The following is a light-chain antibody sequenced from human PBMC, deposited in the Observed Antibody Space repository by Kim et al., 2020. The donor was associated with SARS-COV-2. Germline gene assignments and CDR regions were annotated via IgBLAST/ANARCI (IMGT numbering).Light chain of an antibody. Sequence: GQGVTISCSGSDSNIGTNAVNWYQQIPGTAPKLLIYSNDHRPSGDPDRFSGSKSGTSASLAISGLQSGDEADYYCSAWDDSLNANVFGSGTKVTVL. V-gene: IGLV1-44*01. CDR3: SAWDDSLNANV. CDR2: SND. CDR1: DSNIGTNA. J-gene: IGLJ1*01.